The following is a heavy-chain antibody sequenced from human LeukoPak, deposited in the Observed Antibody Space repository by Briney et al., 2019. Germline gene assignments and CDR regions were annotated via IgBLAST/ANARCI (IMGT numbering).Heavy chain of an antibody. Sequence: ASVKVSCKASGYTFTGYYMHWVRQAPGQGLEWMGWINPNSGGTNYAQKFQGRVTMTRDTSISTAYMELSRLRSDDTAVYYCARGSGGYFVGDYFDYWGQGTLVTVSS. CDR2: INPNSGGT. CDR1: GYTFTGYY. CDR3: ARGSGGYFVGDYFDY. D-gene: IGHD1-26*01. J-gene: IGHJ4*02. V-gene: IGHV1-2*02.